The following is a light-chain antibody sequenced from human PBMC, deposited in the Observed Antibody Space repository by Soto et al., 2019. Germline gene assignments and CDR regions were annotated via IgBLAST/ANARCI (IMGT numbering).Light chain of an antibody. J-gene: IGKJ5*01. Sequence: EIVLTQSPGTLSLSPGERATLSCRASQSVSSSYLAWYQQKPRQAPRLLIYGASNRATGIPDRFSGSRSGTDFSLTISRLEPEDFAVYYCQQYGDSPSITFGQGTRLEIK. CDR2: GAS. CDR3: QQYGDSPSIT. V-gene: IGKV3-20*01. CDR1: QSVSSSY.